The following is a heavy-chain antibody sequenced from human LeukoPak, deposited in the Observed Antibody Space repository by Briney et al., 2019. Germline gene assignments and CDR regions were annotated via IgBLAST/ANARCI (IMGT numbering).Heavy chain of an antibody. CDR1: GGSFSDYY. V-gene: IGHV4-34*01. J-gene: IGHJ6*02. D-gene: IGHD3-10*01. CDR2: INYSGST. CDR3: ARVRSFGSGLMAV. Sequence: SETLSLTCAGYGGSFSDYYWSWIRQPPGKGLEWIGEINYSGSTNYNPSLKSRVTISVDTPKNQFSLKVSSVTAADTAVYYCARVRSFGSGLMAVCCQGTTVTVSS.